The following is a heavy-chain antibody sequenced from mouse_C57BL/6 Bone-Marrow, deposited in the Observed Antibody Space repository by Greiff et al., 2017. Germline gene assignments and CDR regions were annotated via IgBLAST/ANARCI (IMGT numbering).Heavy chain of an antibody. CDR2: IYPRSGNT. CDR3: ARNYYGSRVWFAY. CDR1: GYTFTSYG. Sequence: VQLQQSGAELARPGASVKLSCKASGYTFTSYGISWVKQRTGQGLEWIGEIYPRSGNTYYNEKFKGKATLTADKSSSTAYMELRSLTSEDSAVYFCARNYYGSRVWFAYWGQGTLVTVSA. J-gene: IGHJ3*01. V-gene: IGHV1-81*01. D-gene: IGHD1-1*01.